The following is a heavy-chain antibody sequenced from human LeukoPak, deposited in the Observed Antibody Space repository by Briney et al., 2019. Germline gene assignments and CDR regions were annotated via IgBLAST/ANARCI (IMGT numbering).Heavy chain of an antibody. D-gene: IGHD3-22*01. J-gene: IGHJ6*02. CDR1: GFTFSSYA. CDR2: IWFDGSNK. Sequence: PGGSLRLSCAASGFTFSSYAMHWVRQAPGKGLDWVAVIWFDGSNKYYTDSVKGRFTISRDNSKNTLYLQMNSLRAEDTAVYYCARAVAAYYYDSSGFSGMDVWGQGTTVTVSS. CDR3: ARAVAAYYYDSSGFSGMDV. V-gene: IGHV3-33*01.